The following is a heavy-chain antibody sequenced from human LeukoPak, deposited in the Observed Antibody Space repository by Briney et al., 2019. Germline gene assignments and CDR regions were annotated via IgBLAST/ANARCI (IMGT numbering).Heavy chain of an antibody. V-gene: IGHV3-23*01. CDR2: ISGSGGST. CDR3: AKDTRQGYYYDSSGYPTD. CDR1: GFTFSSYA. J-gene: IGHJ4*02. D-gene: IGHD3-22*01. Sequence: PGGSLRPSCAASGFTFSSYAMSWVCQAPGKGLEWVSAISGSGGSTYYADSVKGRFTISRDNSKNTLYLQMNSLRAEDTAVYYCAKDTRQGYYYDSSGYPTDWGQGTLVTVSS.